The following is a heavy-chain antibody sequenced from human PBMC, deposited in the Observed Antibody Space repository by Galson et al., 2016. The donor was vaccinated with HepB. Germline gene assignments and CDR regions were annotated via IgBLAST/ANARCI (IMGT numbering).Heavy chain of an antibody. J-gene: IGHJ6*02. D-gene: IGHD3-3*01. CDR1: GFTFGNHG. CDR2: ISYGGSNK. V-gene: IGHV3-30*18. CDR3: AKELRPPFGVILISYNMDV. Sequence: SLRLSCAASGFTFGNHGMHWVRQAPGKGLEWVAVISYGGSNKYYADSMKGQFTISRDNSKNRLYLQMNSLRPEDTAVYFCAKELRPPFGVILISYNMDVWGQGTTVTVSS.